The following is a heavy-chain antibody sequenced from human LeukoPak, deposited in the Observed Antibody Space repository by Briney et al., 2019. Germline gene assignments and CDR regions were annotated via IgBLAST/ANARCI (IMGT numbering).Heavy chain of an antibody. Sequence: SETLSLTCTVSGGSISSGDYYWSCIRQPPGKGLEWIGYIYYSGSTYYNPSLKSRVTISVDTSKNQFSLKLSSVTAADTAVYYCARDSPEAYYYGSGSPLDYWGQGTLVTVSS. CDR1: GGSISSGDYY. J-gene: IGHJ4*02. CDR3: ARDSPEAYYYGSGSPLDY. V-gene: IGHV4-30-4*01. D-gene: IGHD3-10*01. CDR2: IYYSGST.